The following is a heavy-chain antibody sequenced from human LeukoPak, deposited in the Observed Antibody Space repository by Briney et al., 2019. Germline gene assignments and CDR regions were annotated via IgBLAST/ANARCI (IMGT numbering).Heavy chain of an antibody. Sequence: EASVKVSCKASGGTFSSYAISWVRQAPGQGLEWMGGIIPIFGTANYAQKFQGRVTITADESTSTAYMELSSLRSEDTAVYYCARDQGPRYSSSWYPVGSLDYWGQGTLVTVSS. CDR3: ARDQGPRYSSSWYPVGSLDY. CDR1: GGTFSSYA. J-gene: IGHJ4*02. V-gene: IGHV1-69*13. D-gene: IGHD6-13*01. CDR2: IIPIFGTA.